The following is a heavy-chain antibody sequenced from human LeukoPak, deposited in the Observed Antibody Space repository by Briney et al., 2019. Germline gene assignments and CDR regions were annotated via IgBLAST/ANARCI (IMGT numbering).Heavy chain of an antibody. V-gene: IGHV4-34*01. CDR3: ARQYSSGWD. CDR2: ISHSGST. CDR1: GGSFSGYY. J-gene: IGHJ4*02. Sequence: SETLSLTCAVYGGSFSGYYWSWIRQPPGKGLEWIGEISHSGSTNYNPSLKSRVTISVDTSKNQFSLKLSSVTAADTAVYYCARQYSSGWDWGQGTLVTVSS. D-gene: IGHD6-19*01.